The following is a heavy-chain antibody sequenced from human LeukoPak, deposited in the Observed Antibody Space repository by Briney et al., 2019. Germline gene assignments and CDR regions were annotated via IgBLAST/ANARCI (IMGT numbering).Heavy chain of an antibody. CDR1: GGSISGGGYF. D-gene: IGHD5-12*01. J-gene: IGHJ4*02. V-gene: IGHV4-31*03. Sequence: SQTLSLTCTVSGGSISGGGYFWSWIRQHPGRGLEWIGYMYYSGSSYYNPSLKSRVTISVDTSKNQFSPKLSSVTAADTAVYYCARDRSGLYYFDYWGQGTLVTVSS. CDR3: ARDRSGLYYFDY. CDR2: MYYSGSS.